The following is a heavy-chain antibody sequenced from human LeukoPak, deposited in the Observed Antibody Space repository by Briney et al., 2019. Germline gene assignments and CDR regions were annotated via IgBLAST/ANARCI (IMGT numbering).Heavy chain of an antibody. CDR1: GGSFSGYY. V-gene: IGHV4-34*01. D-gene: IGHD3-10*01. J-gene: IGHJ4*02. CDR2: INHSGST. Sequence: MSSETLSLTCAVYGGSFSGYYWSWIRQPPGKGLEWIGEINHSGSTNYNPSLKSRVTISVDTSKNQFSLKLSSVTAADTAVYYCASGGGSYYGSGSYYPSHDYWGQGTLVTVSS. CDR3: ASGGGSYYGSGSYYPSHDY.